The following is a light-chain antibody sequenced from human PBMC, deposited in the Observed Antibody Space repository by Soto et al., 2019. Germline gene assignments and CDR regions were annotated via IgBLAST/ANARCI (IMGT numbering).Light chain of an antibody. CDR3: QQYGRSPPYT. J-gene: IGKJ2*01. CDR2: CAS. Sequence: EIVLTQSPGTLSLSPGERATLSCRASQSVSSSYLAWYQQKPGQAPRLLIYCASSRSTGIPDRFSGSGSGTDFTLTISRLEPEDFGVYYCQQYGRSPPYTFGQRTKLEIK. V-gene: IGKV3-20*01. CDR1: QSVSSSY.